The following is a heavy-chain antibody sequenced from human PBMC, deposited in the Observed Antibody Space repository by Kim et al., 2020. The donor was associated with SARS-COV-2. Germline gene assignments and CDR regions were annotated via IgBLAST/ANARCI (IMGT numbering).Heavy chain of an antibody. CDR3: ARVLSSSWYALSWFDP. CDR1: GGSFSGYY. V-gene: IGHV4-34*01. CDR2: INHSGST. Sequence: SETLSLTCAVYGGSFSGYYWSWIRQPPGKGLEWIGEINHSGSTNYNPSLKSRVTISVDTSKNQFSLKLSSVTAADTAVYYCARVLSSSWYALSWFDPWGQGTLVTVSS. D-gene: IGHD6-13*01. J-gene: IGHJ5*02.